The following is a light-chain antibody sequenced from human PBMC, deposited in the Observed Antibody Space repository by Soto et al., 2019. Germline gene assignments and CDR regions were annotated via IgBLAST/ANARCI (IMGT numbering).Light chain of an antibody. CDR2: GAS. Sequence: EIVLTQSPATLSLSPGERATLSCRASQSVSSSYLAWYEQKPGQAPRLLIYGASTRATGIPARFSGSGSGTEFTLTISSLQSEDFAVYYCHQYHLWPWTFGQGTKVDIK. CDR1: QSVSSSY. J-gene: IGKJ1*01. V-gene: IGKV3D-7*01. CDR3: HQYHLWPWT.